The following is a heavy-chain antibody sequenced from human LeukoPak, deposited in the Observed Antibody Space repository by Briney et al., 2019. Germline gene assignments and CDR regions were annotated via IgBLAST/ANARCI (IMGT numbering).Heavy chain of an antibody. Sequence: SETLSLTCAVYGGSFSGYYRSWIRQPPGKGLEWIGEINHSGSTNYNPSLKSRVTISVDTSKNQFSLKLSSVTAAGTAVYYCARGNRGAYSSSWYYWFDPWGQGTLVTVSS. D-gene: IGHD6-13*01. CDR1: GGSFSGYY. J-gene: IGHJ5*02. CDR3: ARGNRGAYSSSWYYWFDP. CDR2: INHSGST. V-gene: IGHV4-34*01.